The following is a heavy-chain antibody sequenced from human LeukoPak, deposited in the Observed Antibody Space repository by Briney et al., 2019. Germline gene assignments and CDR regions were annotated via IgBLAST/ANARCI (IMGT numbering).Heavy chain of an antibody. J-gene: IGHJ4*02. CDR2: ISYDGSNK. CDR1: GFTFSSYA. V-gene: IGHV3-30-3*01. CDR3: ARGVSSGWYEGEPTEAFDY. Sequence: GGSLRLSCAASGFTFSSYAMHWVRQAPGKGLEWVAVISYDGSNKYYADSVKGRFTISRDNSKNTLYLQMNSLRAEDTAVYYCARGVSSGWYEGEPTEAFDYWGQGTLVTVSS. D-gene: IGHD6-19*01.